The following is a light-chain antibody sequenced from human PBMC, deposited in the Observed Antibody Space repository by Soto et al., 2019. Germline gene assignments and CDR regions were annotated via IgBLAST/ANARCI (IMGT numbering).Light chain of an antibody. CDR3: QQYGA. Sequence: DIQMTQSPSTLSASVGDRVTITCRASQSISSWLAWYQQKPGKAPKLLIYDASSLESGVPSRFSGRGSGTEFTITISSLQPDDFATYYCQQYGAFGPGTKVDIK. CDR1: QSISSW. J-gene: IGKJ3*01. V-gene: IGKV1-5*01. CDR2: DAS.